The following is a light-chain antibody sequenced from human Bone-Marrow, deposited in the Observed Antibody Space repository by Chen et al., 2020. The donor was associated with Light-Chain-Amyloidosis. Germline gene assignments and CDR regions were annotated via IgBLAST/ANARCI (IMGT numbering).Light chain of an antibody. Sequence: QSARTHPPSASGSPGQSVTVSCPGTSSDVGGYNYVSWYQQLPGKAPQLIIYEVTKRPSGVPDRFSGSKSGNTASLTVSGLRADDEADYFCSSYAGTNNWVFGGGTKVTVL. V-gene: IGLV2-8*01. CDR2: EVT. CDR3: SSYAGTNNWV. CDR1: SSDVGGYNY. J-gene: IGLJ3*02.